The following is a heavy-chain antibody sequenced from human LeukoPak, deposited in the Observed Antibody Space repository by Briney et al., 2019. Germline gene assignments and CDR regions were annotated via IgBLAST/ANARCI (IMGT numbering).Heavy chain of an antibody. CDR2: ISWNSGSI. D-gene: IGHD6-6*01. J-gene: IGHJ4*02. CDR3: AKVSSSSALGHFDY. Sequence: PGRSLRLSCAASGFTFDDYAMHWVRQAPGKGLEWVSGISWNSGSIGYADSVKGRFTISRDNAKNSLYLQMNSLRAEDMALYYCAKVSSSSALGHFDYWGQGTLVTVSS. V-gene: IGHV3-9*03. CDR1: GFTFDDYA.